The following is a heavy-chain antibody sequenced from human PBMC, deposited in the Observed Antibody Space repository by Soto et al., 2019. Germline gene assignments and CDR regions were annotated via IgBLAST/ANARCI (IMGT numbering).Heavy chain of an antibody. J-gene: IGHJ4*02. CDR3: ARRVGAMVIFDY. Sequence: GGSLRLSCAASGSTFSSYWMSWVRQAPGKGLEWVANIKQDGSEKYYVDSVKGRFTISRDNAKNSLYLQMNSLRAEDTAVYYCARRVGAMVIFDYWGQGTLVTVSS. V-gene: IGHV3-7*03. CDR2: IKQDGSEK. CDR1: GSTFSSYW. D-gene: IGHD1-26*01.